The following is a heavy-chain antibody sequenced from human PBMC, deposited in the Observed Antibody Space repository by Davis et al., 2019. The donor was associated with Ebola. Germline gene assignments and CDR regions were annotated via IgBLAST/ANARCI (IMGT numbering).Heavy chain of an antibody. Sequence: MPSETLSLTCTVSGGSISSYYWSWIRQPPGKGLEWIGYIYYSGSTNYNPSLKSRVTISVDTSKNQFSLKLSSVTAADTAVYYCARVPRTGYGYFRGDYGDAFDIWGQGTMVTVSS. V-gene: IGHV4-59*08. CDR3: ARVPRTGYGYFRGDYGDAFDI. D-gene: IGHD5-18*01. CDR2: IYYSGST. CDR1: GGSISSYY. J-gene: IGHJ3*02.